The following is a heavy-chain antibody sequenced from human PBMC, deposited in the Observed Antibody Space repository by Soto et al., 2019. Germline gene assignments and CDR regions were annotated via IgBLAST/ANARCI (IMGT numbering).Heavy chain of an antibody. CDR2: IWYDGSNK. CDR1: GFTFSSYG. V-gene: IGHV3-33*01. D-gene: IGHD2-2*01. J-gene: IGHJ4*02. CDR3: ARAVVVPAGNFDY. Sequence: GGSLRLSFAASGFTFSSYGMHRVRQAPGKGLEWVAVIWYDGSNKYYADSVKGRITISRDNSKNTLYLQMNSLRAEDTAVYYCARAVVVPAGNFDYWGQGT.